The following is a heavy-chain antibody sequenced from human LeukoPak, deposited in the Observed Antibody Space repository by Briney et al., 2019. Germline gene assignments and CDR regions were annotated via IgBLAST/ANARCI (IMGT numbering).Heavy chain of an antibody. J-gene: IGHJ4*02. V-gene: IGHV4-59*08. D-gene: IGHD3-10*01. Sequence: SETLSLTCTVSGRSISSYYWSWIRQPPGKGLEWIGYIYYSGSTNYNPSLKSRVTISVDTSKNQFSLKLSSVTAADTAVYYCARWVRGPTAFDYWGEGTLVTVSS. CDR1: GRSISSYY. CDR3: ARWVRGPTAFDY. CDR2: IYYSGST.